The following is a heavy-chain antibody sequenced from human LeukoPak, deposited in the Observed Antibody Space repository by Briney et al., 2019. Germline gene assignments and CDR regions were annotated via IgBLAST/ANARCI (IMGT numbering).Heavy chain of an antibody. V-gene: IGHV4-39*07. J-gene: IGHJ5*02. CDR1: GGSISSSSYY. CDR2: IYYSGST. Sequence: TSETLSLTCTVSGGSISSSSYYWGWIRQPPGKGLEWIGSIYYSGSTYYNPSLKSRVTISVDTSKNQFSLKLSSVTAADTAVYYCARGAVSSSWTDPHTPPKANWFDPWGQGTLVTVSS. CDR3: ARGAVSSSWTDPHTPPKANWFDP. D-gene: IGHD6-13*01.